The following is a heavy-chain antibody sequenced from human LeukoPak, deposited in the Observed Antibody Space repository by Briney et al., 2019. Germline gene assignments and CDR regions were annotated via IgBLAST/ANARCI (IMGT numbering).Heavy chain of an antibody. CDR3: AVPGSKYSSSWSFNY. J-gene: IGHJ4*02. Sequence: GGSLRLSCAASGFTFNNYWMHWVRQAPGKGLVWVSRIDTDGSTTSYADSVKGRFTMSRDNAKNTLYLEMNSLRAEDTAVYYCAVPGSKYSSSWSFNYWGQGTLVTVSS. CDR2: IDTDGSTT. D-gene: IGHD6-13*01. V-gene: IGHV3-74*01. CDR1: GFTFNNYW.